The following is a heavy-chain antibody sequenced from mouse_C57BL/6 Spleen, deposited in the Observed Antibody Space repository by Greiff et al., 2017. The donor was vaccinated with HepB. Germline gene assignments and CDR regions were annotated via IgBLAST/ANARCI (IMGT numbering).Heavy chain of an antibody. Sequence: EVKLQQSGPVLVKPGASVKMSCKASGYTFTDYYMNWVKQSHGKSLEWIGVINPYNGGTSYNQKFKGKATLTVDKSSSTAYVELNSLTSEDSAVDYWARRALTGTWFAYWGQGTLVTVSA. CDR2: INPYNGGT. CDR1: GYTFTDYY. D-gene: IGHD4-1*01. CDR3: ARRALTGTWFAY. V-gene: IGHV1-19*01. J-gene: IGHJ3*01.